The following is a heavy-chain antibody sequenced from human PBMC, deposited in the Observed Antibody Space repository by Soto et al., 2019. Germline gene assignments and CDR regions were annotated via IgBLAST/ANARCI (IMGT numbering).Heavy chain of an antibody. D-gene: IGHD1-1*01. V-gene: IGHV3-23*01. CDR3: AKVTTGTTNKARWFDP. CDR1: GFTFSSYA. J-gene: IGHJ5*02. CDR2: ISGSGGST. Sequence: EVQLLESGGGLVQPGGSLRLSCAASGFTFSSYAMSWVRQAPGKGLAWVSAISGSGGSTYYADSVKGRFTISRDNSKNTLYLQMNSLRAEDTAVYYCAKVTTGTTNKARWFDPWGQGTLVTVSS.